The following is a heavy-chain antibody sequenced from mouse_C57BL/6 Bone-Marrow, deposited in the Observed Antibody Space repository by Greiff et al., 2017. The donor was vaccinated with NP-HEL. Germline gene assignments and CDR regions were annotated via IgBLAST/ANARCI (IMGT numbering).Heavy chain of an antibody. CDR1: GYSFTGYY. V-gene: IGHV1-42*01. D-gene: IGHD1-1*01. J-gene: IGHJ1*03. Sequence: EVQLQQSGPELVKPGASVKISCKASGYSFTGYYMNWVKQSPEKSLEWIGEINPSTGGTTYNQKFKAKATLTVDTSSSTAYMQLKSLTSEDSAVYYCARYEDYYGSSHWYFDVWGTGTTVTVSS. CDR2: INPSTGGT. CDR3: ARYEDYYGSSHWYFDV.